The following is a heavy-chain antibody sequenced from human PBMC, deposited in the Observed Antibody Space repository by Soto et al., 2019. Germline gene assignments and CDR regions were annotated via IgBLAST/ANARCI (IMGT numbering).Heavy chain of an antibody. Sequence: SETLSLTCAVYGGSFSGYYWSWIRQPPGKGLEWIGEINHSGSTNYNPSLKSRVTISVDTSKNQFSLKLSSVTAADTAVYYCARGNQVIAAAGRIYTGNCVDPWGQGTLVT. CDR1: GGSFSGYY. CDR2: INHSGST. J-gene: IGHJ5*02. D-gene: IGHD6-13*01. CDR3: ARGNQVIAAAGRIYTGNCVDP. V-gene: IGHV4-34*01.